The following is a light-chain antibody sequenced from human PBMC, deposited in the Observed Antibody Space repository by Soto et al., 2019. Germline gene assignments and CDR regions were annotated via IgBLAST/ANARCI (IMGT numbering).Light chain of an antibody. CDR2: DVS. Sequence: QSALTQPRSVSGSPGQSVTISCTGTSSDVGGYNYVSWYQHHPGKAPKFIIFDVSSRPSGVPDRFSCSKSGNTAYLTISGLQAEDEADYYCCSLAGGNIFRVFGGGTKLTVL. CDR1: SSDVGGYNY. CDR3: CSLAGGNIFRV. V-gene: IGLV2-11*01. J-gene: IGLJ2*01.